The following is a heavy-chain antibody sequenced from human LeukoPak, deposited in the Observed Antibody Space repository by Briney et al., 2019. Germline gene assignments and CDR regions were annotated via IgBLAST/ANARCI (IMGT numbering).Heavy chain of an antibody. CDR2: INYSGST. Sequence: SQTLSLTCTVSGGSIHSGGYYWSWLRQHPGNGLEWIGYINYSGSTYYNPSLKSRVAMSVDMSKNQFSLRLTSVSAADTAVYYCAREIGSSSFWFDPWGQGTLVTVSS. J-gene: IGHJ5*02. CDR1: GGSIHSGGYY. V-gene: IGHV4-31*03. CDR3: AREIGSSSFWFDP. D-gene: IGHD6-13*01.